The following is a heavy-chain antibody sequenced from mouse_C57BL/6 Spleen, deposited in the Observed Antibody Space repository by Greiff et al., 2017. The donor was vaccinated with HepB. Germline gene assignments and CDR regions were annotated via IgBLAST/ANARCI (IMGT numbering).Heavy chain of an antibody. CDR2: IDPEDGDT. V-gene: IGHV14-1*01. J-gene: IGHJ3*01. CDR3: TTGFLITTVVEGLFAY. D-gene: IGHD1-1*01. Sequence: EVKVVESGAELVRPGASVKLSCTASGFNIKDYYMHWVKQRPEQGLEWIGRIDPEDGDTEYAPKFQGKATMTADTSSNTAYLQLSSLTSEDTAVYYCTTGFLITTVVEGLFAYWGQGTLVTVSA. CDR1: GFNIKDYY.